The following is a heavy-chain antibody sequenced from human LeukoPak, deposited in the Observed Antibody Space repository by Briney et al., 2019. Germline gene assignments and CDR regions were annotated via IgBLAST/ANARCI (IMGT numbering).Heavy chain of an antibody. J-gene: IGHJ5*02. CDR2: IFHSGSS. D-gene: IGHD3-10*01. Sequence: PSQTLSLTCAVSGDSISSGDYSWSWIRQPSGKGLAWIGYIFHSGSSYYNPSLKSRVTISVDRSKNQFSLRLTSVTAADTAVYYCARELWFVNAPGSWFDPWGQGTLVTVSS. V-gene: IGHV4-30-2*01. CDR3: ARELWFVNAPGSWFDP. CDR1: GDSISSGDYS.